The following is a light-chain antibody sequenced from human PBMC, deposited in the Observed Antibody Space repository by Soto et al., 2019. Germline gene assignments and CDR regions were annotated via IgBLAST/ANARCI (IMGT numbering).Light chain of an antibody. Sequence: QSVLTQPRSVSGSPGQSVTISCTGTSSDVGGYNYVSWYQHHPGKAPKVMIYDVSERPSGVPDRFSGSKSGNTASLTISGLQAEEEDDYCCCSYAGSYTYVFGTGTKVTVL. J-gene: IGLJ1*01. CDR1: SSDVGGYNY. CDR3: CSYAGSYTYV. CDR2: DVS. V-gene: IGLV2-11*01.